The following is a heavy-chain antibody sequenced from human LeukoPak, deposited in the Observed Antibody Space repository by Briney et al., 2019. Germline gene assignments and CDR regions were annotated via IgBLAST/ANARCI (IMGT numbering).Heavy chain of an antibody. J-gene: IGHJ4*02. D-gene: IGHD3-22*01. CDR3: ARGLYYYDSSAPPDRY. CDR2: ISAYNGKT. Sequence: GASVKVSCKASGYTFTSYGISWVRQAPGQGLEWMGWISAYNGKTNYAQKLQGRVTMTTDTSTSTAYMELRSLRSDDTAVYYCARGLYYYDSSAPPDRYWGQGTLVTVSS. V-gene: IGHV1-18*01. CDR1: GYTFTSYG.